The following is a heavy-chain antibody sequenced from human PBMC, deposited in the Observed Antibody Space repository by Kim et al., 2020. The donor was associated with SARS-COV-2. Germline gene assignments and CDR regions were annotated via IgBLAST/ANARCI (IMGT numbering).Heavy chain of an antibody. CDR2: IRSVAESHAT. CDR1: GFIFSNSA. J-gene: IGHJ6*04. Sequence: GGSLRLSCVASGFIFSNSAIHWVRLAPGKGLEWVGRIRSVAESHATTYDVSVQGRFIISRHDSRNTADLQMNSLKSEDTAVYYCARQVEGVTLDYHFYGLDVWGGGASVTVSP. D-gene: IGHD3-10*01. CDR3: ARQVEGVTLDYHFYGLDV. V-gene: IGHV3-73*01.